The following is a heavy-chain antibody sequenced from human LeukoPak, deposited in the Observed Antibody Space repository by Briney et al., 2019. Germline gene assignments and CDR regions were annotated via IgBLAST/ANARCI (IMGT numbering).Heavy chain of an antibody. Sequence: PSETLSLTCTVSGFSVSSYYWSWIRQPPGKGLEWIGYIYYSGSTNYNPSLKSRVTISGDTSKNQFSLKRSSVTAADTDVYYCARGDTAMVRWGQGTLVTVSS. J-gene: IGHJ4*02. V-gene: IGHV4-59*02. CDR1: GFSVSSYY. CDR3: ARGDTAMVR. CDR2: IYYSGST. D-gene: IGHD5-18*01.